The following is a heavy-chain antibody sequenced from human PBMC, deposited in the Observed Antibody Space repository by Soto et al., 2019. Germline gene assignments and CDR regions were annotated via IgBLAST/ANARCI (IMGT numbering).Heavy chain of an antibody. CDR3: ARERRADYGMDV. CDR2: ISPNSDGA. V-gene: IGHV1-2*04. J-gene: IGHJ6*02. CDR1: GYTFTGYY. Sequence: ASVKVSCKASGYTFTGYYMHWVRQAPGQGLEWMGWISPNSDGANYAQKFQGWVTMTRDTYISTAYMELSRLRSDDTAVYYCARERRADYGMDVWGQGTTVTVSS.